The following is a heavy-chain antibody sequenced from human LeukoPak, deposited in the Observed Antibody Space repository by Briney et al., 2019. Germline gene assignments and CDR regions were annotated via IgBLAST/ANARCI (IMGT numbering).Heavy chain of an antibody. CDR2: IYYSGST. J-gene: IGHJ4*02. Sequence: SETLSLTCTVSGGSISTYYWSWIRQPPGKGLEWIGNIYYSGSTIYNPSLKSRVTMSVDTSKNQFSLNLTSVTAADTAVYYCARGPPPDLDYWGRGTLVTVSS. CDR1: GGSISTYY. V-gene: IGHV4-59*01. CDR3: ARGPPPDLDY.